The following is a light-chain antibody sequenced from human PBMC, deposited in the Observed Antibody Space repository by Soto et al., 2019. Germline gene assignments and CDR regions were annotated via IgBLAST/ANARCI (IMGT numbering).Light chain of an antibody. Sequence: IVLTQSAVTRSLSPGEGATRDCRASQSVRSSYLAWYQQQPGQAPRPLIQGASRRATGIPDRFSGSGSGTDFTLTINRLEPEDFAVYFCQQYGDMWTFGQGTKVDIK. CDR2: GAS. J-gene: IGKJ1*01. V-gene: IGKV3-20*01. CDR1: QSVRSSY. CDR3: QQYGDMWT.